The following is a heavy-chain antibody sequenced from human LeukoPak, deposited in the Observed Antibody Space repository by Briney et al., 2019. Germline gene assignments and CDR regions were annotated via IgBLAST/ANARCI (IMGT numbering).Heavy chain of an antibody. V-gene: IGHV1-2*02. D-gene: IGHD3-10*01. Sequence: ASVKVSCKASGYTFTGYYMHWVRQAPGQGLEWMGWINPNSGGTNYAQKFQGRVTMTRDTSISTAYMELSRLRSDDTAMYYCARAITRGAQPLFGYWGQGTLVTVSS. J-gene: IGHJ4*02. CDR1: GYTFTGYY. CDR2: INPNSGGT. CDR3: ARAITRGAQPLFGY.